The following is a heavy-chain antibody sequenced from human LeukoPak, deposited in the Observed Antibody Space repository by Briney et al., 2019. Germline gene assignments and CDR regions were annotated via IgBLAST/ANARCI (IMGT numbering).Heavy chain of an antibody. Sequence: ASVKVSFTASGYTFTGYYMHWVRQAPGQGLEWMGWINPNSGGTNYAQKFQGRVTMTRDTSISTAYMELSRLRSDGTAVYYCARVFGELDDYWGQGTPVTVSS. J-gene: IGHJ4*02. V-gene: IGHV1-2*02. D-gene: IGHD3-10*02. CDR2: INPNSGGT. CDR1: GYTFTGYY. CDR3: ARVFGELDDY.